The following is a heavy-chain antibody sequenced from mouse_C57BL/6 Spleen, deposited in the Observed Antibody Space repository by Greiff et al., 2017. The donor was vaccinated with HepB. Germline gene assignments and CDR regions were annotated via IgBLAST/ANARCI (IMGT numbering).Heavy chain of an antibody. CDR3: ARRSSGYEAMDY. CDR2: IDPSDSYT. D-gene: IGHD3-2*02. CDR1: GYTFTSYW. Sequence: VQLQQPGAELVMPGASVKLSCKASGYTFTSYWMHWVKQRPGQGLEWIGEIDPSDSYTNYNQKFKGKSTLTVDKSSSTAYMRLSSLTSEDSAVYYCARRSSGYEAMDYWGQGTSVTVSS. V-gene: IGHV1-69*01. J-gene: IGHJ4*01.